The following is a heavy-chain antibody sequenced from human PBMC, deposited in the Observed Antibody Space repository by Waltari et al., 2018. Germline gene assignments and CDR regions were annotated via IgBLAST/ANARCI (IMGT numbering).Heavy chain of an antibody. CDR1: GGSISGYY. CDR2: IYYSGRT. CDR3: ARVLHPSGSSWYLDY. D-gene: IGHD6-13*01. J-gene: IGHJ4*02. V-gene: IGHV4-59*01. Sequence: QVQLQESGPGLVRPSETLSLTCTVSGGSISGYYWSWIRQPPGAGLEWLGHIYYSGRTNYTPSLKSRVTISVDTSKNQFSLKLTSVTAADTAVYYCARVLHPSGSSWYLDYWGQGTLVTVSS.